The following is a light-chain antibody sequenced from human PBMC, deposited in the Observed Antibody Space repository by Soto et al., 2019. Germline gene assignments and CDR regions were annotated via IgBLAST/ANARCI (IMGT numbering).Light chain of an antibody. CDR1: QSVSSRY. V-gene: IGKV3-15*01. CDR3: QQHKNWPL. CDR2: GAS. J-gene: IGKJ5*01. Sequence: EIVLTRSPGTVSLSPRDRATLSFRASQSVSSRYLAWYQQTPGQAPRLLLYGASTRATGIPVRFSGSGFGTEFTLTISSLQSEDFAVYYCQQHKNWPLFGQGTRLEIK.